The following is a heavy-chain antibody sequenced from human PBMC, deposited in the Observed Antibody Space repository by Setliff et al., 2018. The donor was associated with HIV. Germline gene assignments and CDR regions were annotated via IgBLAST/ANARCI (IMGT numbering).Heavy chain of an antibody. CDR2: IYWDDFH. D-gene: IGHD3-22*01. Sequence: SGPTLVNPTQTLTLTCTFSGFSLRISGVGVGWIRQPPGKALEWLAIIYWDDFHLYTPTLKNRLIITKDASNNQVVLKLTNMEPVDSATYYCAHRVTDPVPYYDSSGYFDYWGRGTLVTVSS. V-gene: IGHV2-5*02. CDR1: GFSLRISGVG. CDR3: AHRVTDPVPYYDSSGYFDY. J-gene: IGHJ4*02.